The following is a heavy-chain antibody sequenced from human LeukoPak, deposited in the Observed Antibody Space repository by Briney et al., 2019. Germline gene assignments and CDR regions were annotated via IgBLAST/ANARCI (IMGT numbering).Heavy chain of an antibody. J-gene: IGHJ4*02. Sequence: SATLSLPCPVSGGSISSSSYYWGWIRQPPGKGREWIGIIYYSGYTYYNPSLESRVTISVDTSKNQFSLKLSSVTAADTAIYYCAKHYMGSSYNRALDYWGQGTLVTVSS. CDR3: AKHYMGSSYNRALDY. CDR2: IYYSGYT. CDR1: GGSISSSSYY. D-gene: IGHD3-10*01. V-gene: IGHV4-39*01.